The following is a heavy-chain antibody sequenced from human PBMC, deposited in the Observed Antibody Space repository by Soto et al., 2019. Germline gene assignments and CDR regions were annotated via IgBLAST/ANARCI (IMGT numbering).Heavy chain of an antibody. CDR1: GFTFGSYA. CDR2: IGGSGDNT. D-gene: IGHD5-12*01. J-gene: IGHJ4*02. Sequence: EVQLSESGGGLVQPGGSLRLSCAASGFTFGSYAISWVRQAPGKGLEWVSGIGGSGDNTYYADSVRGRFTISRDNSRNTLYLQMNSLRAEDTALYYCAKTISGYFWAGDSWGRGTLVTVSS. V-gene: IGHV3-23*01. CDR3: AKTISGYFWAGDS.